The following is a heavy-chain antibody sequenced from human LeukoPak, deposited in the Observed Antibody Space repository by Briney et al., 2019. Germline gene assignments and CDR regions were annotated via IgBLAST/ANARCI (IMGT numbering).Heavy chain of an antibody. CDR1: GGSISSGGYS. V-gene: IGHV4-30-2*01. J-gene: IGHJ3*02. D-gene: IGHD2-8*01. CDR2: IYHSGST. CDR3: ARDVPASTNRMVYALDAFDI. Sequence: PSETLSLTCAVSGGSISSGGYSWSWIRQPPGKGLEWIGYIYHSGSTYYNPSLKSRVTISVDRSKNQFSLKLSSVTAADTAVYYCARDVPASTNRMVYALDAFDIWGQGTMVTVSS.